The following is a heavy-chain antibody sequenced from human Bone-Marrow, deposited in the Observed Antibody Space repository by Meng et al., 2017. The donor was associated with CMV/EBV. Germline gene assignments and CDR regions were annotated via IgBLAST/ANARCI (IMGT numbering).Heavy chain of an antibody. Sequence: GESLKISCAASGFTFSSYSMNWVRQAPGKGLEWVSYISSSSSTIYYADSVKGRFTISRDNAKNSLYLQMNSLRAEDTAVYYCARDDCSSGSCYNYFDYWGQGTLVTVSS. CDR3: ARDDCSSGSCYNYFDY. D-gene: IGHD2-15*01. CDR2: ISSSSSTI. J-gene: IGHJ4*02. CDR1: GFTFSSYS. V-gene: IGHV3-48*04.